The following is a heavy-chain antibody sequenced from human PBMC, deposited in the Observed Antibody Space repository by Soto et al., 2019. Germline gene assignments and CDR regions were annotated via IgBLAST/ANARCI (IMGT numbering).Heavy chain of an antibody. CDR1: GVTFSSYA. CDR3: ARGAWGFWSDE. J-gene: IGHJ6*02. D-gene: IGHD3-3*01. Sequence: RASVKVSCKASGVTFSSYAISWVRQAPGQGLEWMGGIIPIFGTANYAQKFQGRVTITADESTSTAYMELSSLRSEDTAVYYCARGAWGFWSDEWGQGTTVTVSS. CDR2: IIPIFGTA. V-gene: IGHV1-69*13.